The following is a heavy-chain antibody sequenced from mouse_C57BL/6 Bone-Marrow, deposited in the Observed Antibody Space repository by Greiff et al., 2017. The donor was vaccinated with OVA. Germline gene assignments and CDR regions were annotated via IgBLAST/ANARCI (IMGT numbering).Heavy chain of an antibody. CDR3: ARDRGLLWFAY. CDR1: GYSITSGYY. V-gene: IGHV3-6*01. CDR2: ISYDGSN. D-gene: IGHD1-1*01. Sequence: ESGPGLVKPSQSLSLTCSVTGYSITSGYYWNWIRQFPGNKLEWMGYISYDGSNNYNPSLKNRISITRATSKNQFFLKLNSVTTEDTATYYCARDRGLLWFAYWGQGTLVTVSA. J-gene: IGHJ3*01.